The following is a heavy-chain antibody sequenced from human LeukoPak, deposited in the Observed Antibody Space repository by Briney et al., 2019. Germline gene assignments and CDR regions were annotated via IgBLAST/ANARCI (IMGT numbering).Heavy chain of an antibody. J-gene: IGHJ3*02. D-gene: IGHD6-13*01. CDR1: GGSISSSSYY. Sequence: SSETLSLTCTVSGGSISSSSYYWGWIRQPPGKGLEWIGSIYYSGSTYYNPSLKSRVTISVDTSKNQFSLKLSSVTAADTAVYYCAIGRKFGSWYAFAIWGQGTVVIVSS. CDR2: IYYSGST. V-gene: IGHV4-39*01. CDR3: AIGRKFGSWYAFAI.